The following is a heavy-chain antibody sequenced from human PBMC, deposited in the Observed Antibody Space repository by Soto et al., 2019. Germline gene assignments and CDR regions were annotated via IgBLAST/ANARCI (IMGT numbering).Heavy chain of an antibody. CDR2: ISGYSGDT. CDR1: GYTFTRYG. V-gene: IGHV1-18*01. Sequence: GASVKVSCKASGYTFTRYGISWVRQAPGQGLEWMGWISGYSGDTNYAQKFQDRVSMTIDTSTGTAYMELRSLTSDDTAIYYCAKNGQPPYYYYGLDVWG. J-gene: IGHJ6*02. CDR3: AKNGQPPYYYYGLDV. D-gene: IGHD2-8*01.